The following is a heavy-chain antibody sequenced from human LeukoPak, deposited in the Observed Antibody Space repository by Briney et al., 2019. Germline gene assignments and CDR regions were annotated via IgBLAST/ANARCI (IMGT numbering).Heavy chain of an antibody. CDR2: IYYSGST. D-gene: IGHD3-22*01. CDR3: ARVLYYYDSSGYYEYYFDY. J-gene: IGHJ4*02. Sequence: SETLSLTCTVSGGSISSYYWSWIRQPPGKGLEWIGHIYYSGSTNYNPSLKSRVTISVDTSKNQFSLKLSSVTAADTAVYYCARVLYYYDSSGYYEYYFDYWGQGTLVTVSS. CDR1: GGSISSYY. V-gene: IGHV4-59*01.